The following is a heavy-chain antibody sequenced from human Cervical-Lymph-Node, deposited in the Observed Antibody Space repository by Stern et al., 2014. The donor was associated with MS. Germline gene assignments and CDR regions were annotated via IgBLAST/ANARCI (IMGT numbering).Heavy chain of an antibody. CDR3: ARRGHGYMGIDY. Sequence: QLVQSGAEVRKPGESLRISCEVSGYRFTNNWIGWVRQVPGKGLEWMGILYPGDSETRYSPSFQGQVTILVDKSNSITYLQWSSLKASDTAMYYCARRGHGYMGIDYWGQGTLVTVSS. CDR2: LYPGDSET. V-gene: IGHV5-51*03. J-gene: IGHJ4*02. CDR1: GYRFTNNW. D-gene: IGHD1-1*01.